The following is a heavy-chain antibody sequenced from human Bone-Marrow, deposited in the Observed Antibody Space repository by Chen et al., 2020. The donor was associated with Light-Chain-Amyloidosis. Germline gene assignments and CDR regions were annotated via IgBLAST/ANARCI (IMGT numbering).Heavy chain of an antibody. V-gene: IGHV3-33*06. CDR2: IWYDGSNK. D-gene: IGHD1-7*01. Sequence: QVQLVESGGDVVQPGRSLRLSCAASGFTFTQSLIHWVRQAPGRGLQWVAIIWYDGSNKYYGDSVKGRFTISRDNSKNTLYLQMNSLRAEDTAVYYCAKVAVWNYPDDAFDIWGQGTMVTVSS. J-gene: IGHJ3*02. CDR1: GFTFTQSL. CDR3: AKVAVWNYPDDAFDI.